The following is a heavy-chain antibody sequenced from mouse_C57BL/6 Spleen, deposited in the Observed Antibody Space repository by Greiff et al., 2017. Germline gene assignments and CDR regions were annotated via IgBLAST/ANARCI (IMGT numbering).Heavy chain of an antibody. CDR1: GFTFSDYG. CDR3: ARRAYSTRGYYFDY. CDR2: ISSGSSTN. V-gene: IGHV5-17*01. D-gene: IGHD2-10*01. J-gene: IGHJ2*01. Sequence: EVHLVESGGGLVKPGGSLKLSCAASGFTFSDYGMHWVRQAPEKGLEWVAYISSGSSTNYYADTVKGRFTISSDNAKNTLFLQMTILRSEDTAMYYCARRAYSTRGYYFDYWGQGTTLTVSS.